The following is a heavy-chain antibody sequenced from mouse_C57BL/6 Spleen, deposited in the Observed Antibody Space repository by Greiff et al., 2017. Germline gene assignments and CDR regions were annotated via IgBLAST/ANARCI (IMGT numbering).Heavy chain of an antibody. CDR1: GYTFNSYW. CDR3: ARREANFYWYFDV. CDR2: IYPSDSAT. Sequence: VQLQQPGAELVRPGSSVKLSCKASGYTFNSYWMDWVKQRPGQGLEWIGNIYPSDSATHYNQKFKDKATLTVDKSSSTAYMQLSSLTSEDSAVYYCARREANFYWYFDVWGTGTTVTVSS. D-gene: IGHD4-1*01. J-gene: IGHJ1*03. V-gene: IGHV1-61*01.